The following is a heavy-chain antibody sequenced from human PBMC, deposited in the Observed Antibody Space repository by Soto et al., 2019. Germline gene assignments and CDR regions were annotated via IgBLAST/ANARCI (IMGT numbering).Heavy chain of an antibody. CDR1: GGSISSYY. Sequence: PSETLSLTCTVSGGSISSYYWSRIRQPPGKGLEWIGYIYYSGSTNYNPSLKSRVTISVDTSKNQFSLKLSSVTAADTAVYYCARERGYCSGGSCYGSRNWFDPWGQGTLDTVSS. CDR3: ARERGYCSGGSCYGSRNWFDP. V-gene: IGHV4-59*01. D-gene: IGHD2-15*01. J-gene: IGHJ5*02. CDR2: IYYSGST.